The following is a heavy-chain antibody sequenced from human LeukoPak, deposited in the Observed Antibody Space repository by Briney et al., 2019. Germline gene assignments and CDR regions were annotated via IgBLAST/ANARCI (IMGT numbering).Heavy chain of an antibody. J-gene: IGHJ6*03. CDR1: GYTFTGYY. CDR3: ARDSRNYDFWSGYYTGVYYYYYMDV. V-gene: IGHV1-2*02. D-gene: IGHD3-3*01. Sequence: ASVKVSCKASGYTFTGYYMHWVRQAPGQGLEWMGWINPNSGGTNYAQKFQGRVTMTRDTSISTAYMELSRLRSDDTAVYYCARDSRNYDFWSGYYTGVYYYYYMDVWGKGTTVTVSS. CDR2: INPNSGGT.